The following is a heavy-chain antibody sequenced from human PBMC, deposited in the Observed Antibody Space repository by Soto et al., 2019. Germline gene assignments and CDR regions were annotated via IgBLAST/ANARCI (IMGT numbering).Heavy chain of an antibody. D-gene: IGHD3-9*01. CDR1: GFTFSSYS. J-gene: IGHJ4*02. V-gene: IGHV3-48*02. CDR2: ISSSSSTI. CDR3: ASEYYDILTGYYWVFDY. Sequence: GGSLRLSCAASGFTFSSYSMNWVRQAPGKGLEWVSYISSSSSTIYYADSVKGRFTISRDNAKNSLYLQMNSLRDEDTAVYYCASEYYDILTGYYWVFDYWGQGTLVTVSS.